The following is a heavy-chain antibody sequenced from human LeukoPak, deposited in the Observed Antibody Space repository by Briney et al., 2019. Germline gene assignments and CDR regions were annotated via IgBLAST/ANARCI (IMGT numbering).Heavy chain of an antibody. CDR3: ARHSYYDKTNDY. D-gene: IGHD3-22*01. CDR1: GGSISSSSYY. J-gene: IGHJ4*02. Sequence: MSSETLSLTCTVSGGSISSSSYYWSWIRQHPGKGLEWIGYIYYSGSTYYNPSLKSRVTISVDTSKNQFSLKLSSVTAADTAVYYCARHSYYDKTNDYWGQGTLVTVSS. V-gene: IGHV4-31*03. CDR2: IYYSGST.